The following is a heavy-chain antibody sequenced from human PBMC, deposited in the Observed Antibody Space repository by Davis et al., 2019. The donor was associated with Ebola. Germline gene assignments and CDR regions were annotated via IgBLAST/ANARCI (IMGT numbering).Heavy chain of an antibody. D-gene: IGHD3-10*01. CDR2: IKQDGSEK. J-gene: IGHJ4*02. CDR1: AFTFSSYW. CDR3: ARDRRLWFRELLSAWDY. V-gene: IGHV3-7*01. Sequence: GESLKISCAASAFTFSSYWMTWVRQAPGKGLEWVANIKQDGSEKYYVDSVKGRFSISRDNSKNSLYLQMNSLRAEDTAVYYCARDRRLWFRELLSAWDYWGQGTLVTVSS.